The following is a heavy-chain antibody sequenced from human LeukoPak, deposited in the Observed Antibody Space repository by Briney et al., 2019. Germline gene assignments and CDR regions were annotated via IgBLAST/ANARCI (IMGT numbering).Heavy chain of an antibody. CDR2: IYSGGST. V-gene: IGHV3-53*01. J-gene: IGHJ6*03. Sequence: GGSLRLSCAASGFTVSSNYMSWVRQAPGKGPEWVSVIYSGGSTYYADSVKGRFTISRDNSKNTLYLQMNSLRAEDTAVYYCARDNYYDSSGYPYMDVWGKGTTVTVSS. CDR3: ARDNYYDSSGYPYMDV. CDR1: GFTVSSNY. D-gene: IGHD3-22*01.